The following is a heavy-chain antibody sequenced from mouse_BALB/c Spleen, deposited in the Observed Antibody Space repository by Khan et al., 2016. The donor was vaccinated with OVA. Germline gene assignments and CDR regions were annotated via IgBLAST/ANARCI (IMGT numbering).Heavy chain of an antibody. CDR2: INPTSGYT. J-gene: IGHJ2*01. CDR3: SRDRIDY. V-gene: IGHV1-7*01. Sequence: QVQLQQSGAEQAKPGASVKMSCKTAGYTFSSYWMHWGKQRPGQGLEWIGYINPTSGYTEYNEKVKDKATLSRDKSSSTAYMQLTSLTSEDSAVYYCSRDRIDYWGQGTTLTVSS. CDR1: GYTFSSYW.